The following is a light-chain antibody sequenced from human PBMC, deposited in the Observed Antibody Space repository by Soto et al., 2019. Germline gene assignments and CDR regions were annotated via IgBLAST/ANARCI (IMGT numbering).Light chain of an antibody. CDR2: VAS. CDR3: QQYNVWPLT. V-gene: IGKV3-15*01. CDR1: QGVSSN. J-gene: IGKJ4*01. Sequence: IGMTQAPANLSVSPGERANLPCRARQGVSSNLAWYQQKPGQTPKLLIYVASTRATGIPARFSGSGSGTEFTLTISSLQSEDFAVYYCQQYNVWPLTFGGGTKVEFK.